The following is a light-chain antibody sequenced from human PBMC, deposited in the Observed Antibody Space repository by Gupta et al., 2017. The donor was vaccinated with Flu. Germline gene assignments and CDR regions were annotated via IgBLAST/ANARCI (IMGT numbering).Light chain of an antibody. J-gene: IGLJ3*02. CDR2: QDN. CDR3: QVGDGNTGV. Sequence: SYDLTQPPSVSVSPGQTASITCSGDKWGDKYACWYQQRPGHSPVLVIYQDNRRPSGIPERFSGSTSGNTATLTISGTQAVDEADYYCQVGDGNTGVFGGGTKLTVL. CDR1: KWGDKY. V-gene: IGLV3-1*01.